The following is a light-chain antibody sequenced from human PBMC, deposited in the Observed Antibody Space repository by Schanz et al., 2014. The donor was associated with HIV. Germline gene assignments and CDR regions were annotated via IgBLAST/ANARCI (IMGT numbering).Light chain of an antibody. CDR1: QDIRND. CDR2: AAS. Sequence: DIQMTQSPSSLSASVGDRVTITCRSSQDIRNDLGWYQQKPGKAPKRLIYAASSLQSGVPSRFSGSGSGTEFTLTISSLQPDDFATYYCHQYDRSSWTFGLGTKVETK. V-gene: IGKV1-17*01. J-gene: IGKJ1*01. CDR3: HQYDRSSWT.